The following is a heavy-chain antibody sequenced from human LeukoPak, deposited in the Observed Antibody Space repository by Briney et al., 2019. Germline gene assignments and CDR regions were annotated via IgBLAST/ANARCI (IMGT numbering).Heavy chain of an antibody. J-gene: IGHJ4*02. Sequence: ASVKVSCKASGYTFTHHGISWVRQAPGQGLEWMGWISCYNGDTHYAQKFQGRVTMTTDKSTSTAYMEVRSLRSDDTAVYYCARDPSNTGGYYAYFDNWGQGTLVTVSS. CDR1: GYTFTHHG. D-gene: IGHD5-12*01. V-gene: IGHV1-18*01. CDR3: ARDPSNTGGYYAYFDN. CDR2: ISCYNGDT.